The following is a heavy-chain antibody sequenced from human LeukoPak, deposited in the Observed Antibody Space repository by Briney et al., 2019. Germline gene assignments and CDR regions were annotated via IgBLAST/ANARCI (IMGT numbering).Heavy chain of an antibody. J-gene: IGHJ6*03. V-gene: IGHV3-23*01. CDR2: VSGSGGKT. D-gene: IGHD6-19*01. Sequence: GGSLRLSCTASGFTFNNYAMSWVRQAPGKGLEWVSAVSGSGGKTNYVDSVKGRFTISRDNSKNTVHLQVESLRVEDTAVYYCAKGSRYNSGLLHYMDVWGKGTTVTVSS. CDR1: GFTFNNYA. CDR3: AKGSRYNSGLLHYMDV.